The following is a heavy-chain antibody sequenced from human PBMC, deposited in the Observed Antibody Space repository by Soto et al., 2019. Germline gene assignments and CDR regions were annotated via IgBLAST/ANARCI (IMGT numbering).Heavy chain of an antibody. V-gene: IGHV4-34*01. CDR1: GGSFSGYY. Sequence: LSLPCAVYGGSFSGYYWSWIRQPPGKGLEWIGEINHSGSTNYNPSLKSRVTISVDTPKNQFSLKLSSVTAADTAVYYCARGGFGVVVVPRYFQHWGQGTLVTVSS. D-gene: IGHD2-15*01. CDR2: INHSGST. CDR3: ARGGFGVVVVPRYFQH. J-gene: IGHJ1*01.